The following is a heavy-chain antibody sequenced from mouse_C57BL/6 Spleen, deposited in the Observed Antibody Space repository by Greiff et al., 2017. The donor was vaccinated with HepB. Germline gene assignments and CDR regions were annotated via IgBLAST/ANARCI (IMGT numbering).Heavy chain of an antibody. CDR3: AIHEDNPLIYDGYFDV. D-gene: IGHD2-3*01. J-gene: IGHJ1*03. V-gene: IGHV1-62-2*01. CDR2: FYPGSGSI. Sequence: VQLQQSGAELVKPGASVKLSCKASGYTFTEYTIHWVKQRSGQGLEWIGWFYPGSGSIKYNEKFKDKATLTADKSSSTVYMALSRLTSEDSAVYFCAIHEDNPLIYDGYFDVWGTGTTVTVSS. CDR1: GYTFTEYT.